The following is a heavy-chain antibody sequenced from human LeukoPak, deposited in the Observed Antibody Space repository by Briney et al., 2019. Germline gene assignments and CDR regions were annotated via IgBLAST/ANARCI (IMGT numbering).Heavy chain of an antibody. CDR3: ARSGIPGSGWFYYYYYYMDV. CDR2: IYHSGST. D-gene: IGHD6-19*01. Sequence: SGTLSLTCTVSGYSISSGYYWAWIRQPPGKGLEWIGSIYHSGSTYYNPSLKSRVTISVDTSKNQFSLKLSSVTAADTAVYYCARSGIPGSGWFYYYYYYMDVWGKGTTVTVSS. V-gene: IGHV4-38-2*02. J-gene: IGHJ6*03. CDR1: GYSISSGYY.